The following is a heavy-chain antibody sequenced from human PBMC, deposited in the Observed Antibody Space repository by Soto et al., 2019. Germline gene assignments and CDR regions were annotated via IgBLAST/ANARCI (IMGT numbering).Heavy chain of an antibody. CDR1: GASINSGGFY. D-gene: IGHD6-13*01. Sequence: QVHLQESGPGLVKSSQTLSLTCSVSGASINSGGFYWSWVRQFPGKGLEWIGYIDYRGSTFYNPSLKSRATISRDTSKNQFALKVHSVTAADTAVFFCARVSAAGTSWFDPWGQGTLVTVSS. J-gene: IGHJ5*02. CDR2: IDYRGST. V-gene: IGHV4-31*03. CDR3: ARVSAAGTSWFDP.